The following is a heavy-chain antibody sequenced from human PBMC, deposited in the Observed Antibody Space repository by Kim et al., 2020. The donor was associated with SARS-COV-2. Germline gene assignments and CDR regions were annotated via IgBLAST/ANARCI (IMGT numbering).Heavy chain of an antibody. J-gene: IGHJ4*02. Sequence: SVKVSCKASGGTFSSYAISWVRQASGQGLEWMGGIIPIFGTANYAQKFQGRVTITADESTSTAYMELSSLRSEDTAVYYCARGLTAAGTLDYWGQGTLVTVSS. D-gene: IGHD6-13*01. CDR1: GGTFSSYA. CDR2: IIPIFGTA. V-gene: IGHV1-69*13. CDR3: ARGLTAAGTLDY.